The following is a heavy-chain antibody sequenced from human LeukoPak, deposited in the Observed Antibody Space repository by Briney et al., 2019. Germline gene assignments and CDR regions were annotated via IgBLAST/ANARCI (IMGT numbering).Heavy chain of an antibody. CDR1: GGSISRHY. V-gene: IGHV4-59*11. CDR2: IDCSGST. D-gene: IGHD1-26*01. Sequence: SETLSLTCTVSGGSISRHYWSWIRQPPGKGLEWIAYIDCSGSTNYNPSLKSRVTISVDASKNQFSLKLSSVTAADTAVYHCARDRRRELLHAFDIWGQGTMVTVSS. CDR3: ARDRRRELLHAFDI. J-gene: IGHJ3*02.